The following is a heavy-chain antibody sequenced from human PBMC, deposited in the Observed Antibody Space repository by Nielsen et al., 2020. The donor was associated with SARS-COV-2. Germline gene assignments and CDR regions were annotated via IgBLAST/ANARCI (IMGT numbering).Heavy chain of an antibody. J-gene: IGHJ4*02. V-gene: IGHV3-21*06. CDR2: IRSSSSYI. CDR1: GFTFSTYN. D-gene: IGHD6-13*01. CDR3: AGGWYKLGY. Sequence: GGSLRLSCAASGFTFSTYNMNWVRQAPGKGLEWVSSIRSSSSYIYYADSVKGRFTISRDNAKNSLYLQMNSLRDEDTAVYYCAGGWYKLGYWGQGTLVTVSS.